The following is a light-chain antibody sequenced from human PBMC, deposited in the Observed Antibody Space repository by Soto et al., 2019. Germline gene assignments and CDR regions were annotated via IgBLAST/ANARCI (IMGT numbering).Light chain of an antibody. V-gene: IGKV1-6*01. J-gene: IGKJ1*01. CDR2: GAS. CDR3: LQNYYSFRT. Sequence: AIQLTQSPSSLSASVGDRVTITCRASQGIAKDLGWYQQKPGKAPRLLIFGASFLQSGVPSRFSGSGSGTDFTLTLNGAQPEDFSTYYCLQNYYSFRTFGQRTKLEI. CDR1: QGIAKD.